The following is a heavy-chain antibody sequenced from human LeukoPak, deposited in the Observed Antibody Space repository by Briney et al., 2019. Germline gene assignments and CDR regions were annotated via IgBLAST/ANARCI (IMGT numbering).Heavy chain of an antibody. V-gene: IGHV3-43D*03. CDR1: GFTFDDYA. CDR2: ISWDGGST. CDR3: ANGLPTYYYGSGSYYTN. D-gene: IGHD3-10*01. Sequence: GGSLRLSCAASGFTFDDYAMHWVRQAPGKGLEWVSLISWDGGSTYYADSVKGRFTISRDNSKNSLYLQMNSLRAEDTALYYCANGLPTYYYGSGSYYTNWGQGTLVTVSS. J-gene: IGHJ4*02.